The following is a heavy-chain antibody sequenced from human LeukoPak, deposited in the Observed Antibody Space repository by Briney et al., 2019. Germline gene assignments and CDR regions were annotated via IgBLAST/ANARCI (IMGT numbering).Heavy chain of an antibody. Sequence: GGSLRPSCVASGFGFSTHDMSWSRQTPGKGLEWVSSISGFDSGTYYTDSVRGRFTISRDTSKNTLYMQMNNLRAEDTAVYYCVKGFHFDWWGQGTLVTVSS. V-gene: IGHV3-23*01. J-gene: IGHJ4*02. CDR2: ISGFDSGT. CDR3: VKGFHFDW. CDR1: GFGFSTHD.